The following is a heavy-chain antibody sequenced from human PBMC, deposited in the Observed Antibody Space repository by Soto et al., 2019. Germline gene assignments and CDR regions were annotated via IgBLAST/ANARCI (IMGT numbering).Heavy chain of an antibody. J-gene: IGHJ6*02. CDR1: GFTFSSYA. Sequence: GGSLRLSCAASGFTFSSYAMHWVRQAPGKGLEWVAVISYDGSNKYYADSVKGRFTISRDNSKNTLYLQMNSLRAEDTAVYYCARFVQWELDYYYGMDVWGQGTTVTVSS. CDR3: ARFVQWELDYYYGMDV. D-gene: IGHD1-26*01. V-gene: IGHV3-30-3*01. CDR2: ISYDGSNK.